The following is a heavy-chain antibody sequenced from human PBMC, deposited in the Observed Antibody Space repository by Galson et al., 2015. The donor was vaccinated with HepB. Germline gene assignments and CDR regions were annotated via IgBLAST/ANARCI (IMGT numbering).Heavy chain of an antibody. V-gene: IGHV3-74*01. Sequence: SLRLSCAASGFTLSSYWMHWVRQAPGKGLVWVSNVGGDGTNKNYVDSVKGRFTISRDNAKNTMYLQMNSLRDEDTAVYYCARYTSGKGFDDWGQGTLVTVSS. CDR1: GFTLSSYW. CDR3: ARYTSGKGFDD. CDR2: VGGDGTNK. D-gene: IGHD3-10*01. J-gene: IGHJ4*02.